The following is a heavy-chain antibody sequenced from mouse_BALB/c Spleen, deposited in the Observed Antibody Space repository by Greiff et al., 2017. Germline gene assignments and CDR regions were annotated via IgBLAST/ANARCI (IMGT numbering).Heavy chain of an antibody. Sequence: VQLQQSGPELVRPGVSVKISCKGSGYTFTDYAMHWVKQSHAKSLEWIGVISTYYGNTNYNQKFKGKATMTVDKSSSTAYMELARLTSEDSAIYYGARWEGYGNYDAMDYWGQGTSGTVSS. CDR2: ISTYYGNT. J-gene: IGHJ4*01. CDR3: ARWEGYGNYDAMDY. V-gene: IGHV1-67*01. CDR1: GYTFTDYA. D-gene: IGHD2-10*02.